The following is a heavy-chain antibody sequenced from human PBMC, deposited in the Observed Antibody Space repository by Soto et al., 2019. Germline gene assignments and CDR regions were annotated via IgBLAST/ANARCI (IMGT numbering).Heavy chain of an antibody. CDR2: ISGGGST. V-gene: IGHV3-23*01. D-gene: IGHD1-20*01. CDR1: GFTFSSYA. CDR3: AKGRIAGTYQNDY. Sequence: GGALRLSCAASGFTFSSYAMSWVRQAPGKGLEWVSAISGGGSTYYADSVKGRFTISRDNSKNTLYLQMNSLRAEDTAVYYCAKGRIAGTYQNDYWGQGTQVTVSS. J-gene: IGHJ4*02.